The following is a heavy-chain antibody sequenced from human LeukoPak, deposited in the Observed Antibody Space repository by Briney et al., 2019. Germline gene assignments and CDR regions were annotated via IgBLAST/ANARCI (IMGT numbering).Heavy chain of an antibody. J-gene: IGHJ3*02. CDR1: GFTFSNAW. CDR2: IKSKTDGGTT. Sequence: GGSLRLSCAASGFTFSNAWMSWVRQAPGKGLEWVGRIKSKTDGGTTDYAAPVKGRFTISRDDSKNTLYLQMNSLKTEDTAVYYCTTGFWSGYYKYAFDIWGQGTMVTVSS. V-gene: IGHV3-15*01. CDR3: TTGFWSGYYKYAFDI. D-gene: IGHD3-3*01.